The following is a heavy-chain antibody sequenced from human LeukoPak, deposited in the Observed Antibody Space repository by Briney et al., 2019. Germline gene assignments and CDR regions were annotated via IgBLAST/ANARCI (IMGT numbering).Heavy chain of an antibody. D-gene: IGHD6-19*01. Sequence: PGGSLRLSCAASGFTFGDYAMSWVRQAPGKGLEWVGFIRSKAYGGTTEYAASVKGRFTISRDDSKSIAYLQMNSLKTEDTAVYYCTRSSGWYVVSFDYWGQGTLVTVSS. J-gene: IGHJ4*02. CDR1: GFTFGDYA. CDR3: TRSSGWYVVSFDY. V-gene: IGHV3-49*04. CDR2: IRSKAYGGTT.